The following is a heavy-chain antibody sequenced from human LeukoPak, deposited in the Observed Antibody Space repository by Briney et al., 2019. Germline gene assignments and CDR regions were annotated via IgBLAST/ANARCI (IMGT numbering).Heavy chain of an antibody. CDR1: GGSISSSSYY. J-gene: IGHJ4*02. Sequence: SETLSLTCTVSGGSISSSSYYWGWIRQPPGKGLEWIGYIYYSGSTYYNPSLKSRVTISVDTSKNQFSLKLSSVTAADTAVYYCAREGYDSRPKKYYFDYWGQGTLVTVSS. D-gene: IGHD3-22*01. CDR3: AREGYDSRPKKYYFDY. V-gene: IGHV4-31*03. CDR2: IYYSGST.